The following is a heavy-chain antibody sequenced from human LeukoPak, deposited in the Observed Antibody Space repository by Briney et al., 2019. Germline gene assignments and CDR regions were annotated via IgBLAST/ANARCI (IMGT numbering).Heavy chain of an antibody. Sequence: GASVKVSCKASGYTFTSYGISWVRQAPGQGLEWMGWISAYNGNTNYAQKLQGRVTMTTDTSTSTAYMELRSLRSDDTAVYYCARGGAPKRERHSYYYYYYMDVWGKGTTVTVSS. CDR2: ISAYNGNT. CDR3: ARGGAPKRERHSYYYYYYMDV. CDR1: GYTFTSYG. J-gene: IGHJ6*03. D-gene: IGHD5-12*01. V-gene: IGHV1-18*01.